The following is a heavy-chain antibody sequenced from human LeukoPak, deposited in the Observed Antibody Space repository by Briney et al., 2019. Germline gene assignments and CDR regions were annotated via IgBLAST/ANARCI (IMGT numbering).Heavy chain of an antibody. Sequence: LSLTCAVYGGSFSGYYWSWIRQAPGRGLEWVSYISSDGSFIYYADSVKGRFTISRDNAKNSLYLQMSSLRAEDTAIYYCARDLNYYMDVWGEGTTVTISS. CDR2: ISSDGSFI. J-gene: IGHJ6*03. CDR3: ARDLNYYMDV. CDR1: GGSFSGYY. V-gene: IGHV3-11*04.